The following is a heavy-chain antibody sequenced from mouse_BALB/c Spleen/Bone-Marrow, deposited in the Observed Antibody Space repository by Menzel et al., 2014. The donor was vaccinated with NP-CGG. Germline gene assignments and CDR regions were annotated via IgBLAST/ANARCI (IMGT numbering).Heavy chain of an antibody. Sequence: EVKLMESGPELVKPGASVKISCKASGYSFTGYFMNWVMQSHGKSLEWIGRINPYNGDTFYNQKFKGKATLTVDKSSSTAHMEHRSLASEDSAVYYCARSGYYCSSYFDYWGPCTPLPVSS. CDR2: INPYNGDT. CDR1: GYSFTGYF. CDR3: ARSGYYCSSYFDY. D-gene: IGHD1-1*01. V-gene: IGHV1-20*02. J-gene: IGHJ2*01.